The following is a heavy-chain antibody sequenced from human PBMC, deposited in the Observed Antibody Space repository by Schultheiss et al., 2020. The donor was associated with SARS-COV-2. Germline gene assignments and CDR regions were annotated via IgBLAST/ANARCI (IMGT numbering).Heavy chain of an antibody. J-gene: IGHJ4*02. CDR2: IYYSGST. CDR3: ARGRGRYVTIFGVVIKSPFDY. CDR1: GGSISSSSYY. D-gene: IGHD3-3*01. Sequence: SQTLSLTCTVSGGSISSSSYYWGWIRQPPGKGLEWIGSIYYSGSTYYNPSLKSRVTISVDTSKNQFSLKLSSVTAADTAVYYCARGRGRYVTIFGVVIKSPFDYWGQGTLVTVSS. V-gene: IGHV4-39*07.